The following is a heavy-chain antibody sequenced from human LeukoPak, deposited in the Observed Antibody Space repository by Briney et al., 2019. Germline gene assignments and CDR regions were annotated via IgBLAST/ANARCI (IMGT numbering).Heavy chain of an antibody. CDR1: GGTFSSYA. CDR3: ARSETTVTGETYYYYGMDV. J-gene: IGHJ6*02. V-gene: IGHV1-69*13. Sequence: ASVKVSCKASGGTFSSYAISWVRQAPGQGLEWMGGIIPIFGTANYAQKFQGRVTITADESTSTAYMELSSLRSEDTAVYYCARSETTVTGETYYYYGMDVWGQGTTVTVSS. CDR2: IIPIFGTA. D-gene: IGHD4-11*01.